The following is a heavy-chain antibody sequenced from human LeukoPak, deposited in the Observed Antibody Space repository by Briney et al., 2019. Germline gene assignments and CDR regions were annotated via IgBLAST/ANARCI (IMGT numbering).Heavy chain of an antibody. CDR3: ARARYYDILTGSDAFDI. CDR1: GYTFTSYG. Sequence: ASVTVSCKASGYTFTSYGISWVRQAPGQGLEWMGWISAYNGNTNYAQKLQGRVTMTTDTSTSTAYMELRSLRSDDTAVYYCARARYYDILTGSDAFDIWGQGTMVTVSS. D-gene: IGHD3-9*01. CDR2: ISAYNGNT. V-gene: IGHV1-18*01. J-gene: IGHJ3*02.